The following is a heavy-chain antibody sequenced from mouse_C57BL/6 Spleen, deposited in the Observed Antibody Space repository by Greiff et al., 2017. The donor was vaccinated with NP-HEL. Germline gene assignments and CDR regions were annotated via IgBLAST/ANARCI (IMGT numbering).Heavy chain of an antibody. CDR2: IDPSDSYT. CDR3: AREGFYGKRYAMDY. J-gene: IGHJ4*01. D-gene: IGHD2-1*01. CDR1: GYTFTSYW. V-gene: IGHV1-50*01. Sequence: QVQLQQPGAELVKPGASVKLSCKASGYTFTSYWMQWVKQRPGQGLEWIGEIDPSDSYTNYNQKFKGKATLTVDTSSSTAYMQLSSLTSEDSAVYYCAREGFYGKRYAMDYWGQGTSVTVSS.